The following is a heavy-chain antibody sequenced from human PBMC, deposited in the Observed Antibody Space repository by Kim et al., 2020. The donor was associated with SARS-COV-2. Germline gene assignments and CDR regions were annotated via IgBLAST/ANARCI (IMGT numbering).Heavy chain of an antibody. J-gene: IGHJ5*02. CDR1: GDSVSSNSAA. CDR2: TYYRSKWYN. Sequence: SQTLSLTCAISGDSVSSNSAAWNWIRQSPSRGLEWLGRTYYRSKWYNDYAVSVKSRITINPDTSKNQFSLQLNSVTPEDTAVYYCARASVLLWFGESYNWFDPWGQGTLVTVSS. V-gene: IGHV6-1*01. CDR3: ARASVLLWFGESYNWFDP. D-gene: IGHD3-10*01.